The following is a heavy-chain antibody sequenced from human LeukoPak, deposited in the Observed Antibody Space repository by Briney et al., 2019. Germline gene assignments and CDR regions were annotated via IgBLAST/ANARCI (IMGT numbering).Heavy chain of an antibody. V-gene: IGHV3-23*01. D-gene: IGHD5-12*01. CDR2: ITDAVGST. CDR3: AKDVCGWTPCYFDY. CDR1: GFTLSCSF. J-gene: IGHJ4*02. Sequence: GGSVRLLCGACGFTLSCSFIRWVRQAPGKGVEWVSAITDAVGSTHYADSVKGRFTISSDNSKNTVYLQMNSLRAEDTAVYYCAKDVCGWTPCYFDYWGQGTLVTVSS.